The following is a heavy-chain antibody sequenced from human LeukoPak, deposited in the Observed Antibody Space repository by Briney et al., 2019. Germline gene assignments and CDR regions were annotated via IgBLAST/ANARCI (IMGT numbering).Heavy chain of an antibody. CDR3: ARAARYSSSPGAPNYYYYYMDV. V-gene: IGHV4-59*01. CDR2: IYYSGST. Sequence: PSETLSLTCTVSGGSISSYYWIWIRQPPGKGLEWIGYIYYSGSTNYNPSLKSRVTISVDTSKNQFSLKLSSVTAADTAVYYCARAARYSSSPGAPNYYYYYMDVWGKGTTVTVSS. J-gene: IGHJ6*03. CDR1: GGSISSYY. D-gene: IGHD6-6*01.